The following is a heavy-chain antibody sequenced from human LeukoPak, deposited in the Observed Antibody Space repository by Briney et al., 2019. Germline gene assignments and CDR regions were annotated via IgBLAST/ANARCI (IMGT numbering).Heavy chain of an antibody. V-gene: IGHV3-7*01. D-gene: IGHD4-17*01. J-gene: IGHJ4*02. CDR3: ARDYGAADY. CDR1: GFTFSNYW. Sequence: GGSLRLSCATSGFTFSNYWMNWVRQAPGKGLEWVANIKQDGSEKYYVDSVKGRFTISRDNAKNSLYLQMNSLRAADTAVYYCARDYGAADYWGQGTLVTVSS. CDR2: IKQDGSEK.